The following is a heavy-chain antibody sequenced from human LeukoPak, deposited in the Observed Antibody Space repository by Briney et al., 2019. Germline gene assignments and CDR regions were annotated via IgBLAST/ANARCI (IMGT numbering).Heavy chain of an antibody. V-gene: IGHV3-23*01. J-gene: IGHJ6*03. CDR1: GFTFSSYA. CDR3: ARDRYSSSWRGYYYMDV. Sequence: PGGSLRLSCAASGFTFSSYAMSWVRQAPGKGLEWVSAISGSGGSTYYADSVKGRFTISRDNSKNTLYLQMNSLRAEDTAVYYCARDRYSSSWRGYYYMDVWGKGTTVTVSS. CDR2: ISGSGGST. D-gene: IGHD6-13*01.